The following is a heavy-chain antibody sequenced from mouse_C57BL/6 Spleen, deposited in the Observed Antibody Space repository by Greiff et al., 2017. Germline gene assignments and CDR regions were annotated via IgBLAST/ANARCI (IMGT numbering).Heavy chain of an antibody. CDR3: ARGGGGYYAMDY. J-gene: IGHJ4*01. CDR2: IYPGDGDT. Sequence: QVQLQQSGAELVKPGASVKISCKASGYAFSSYWMNWVKQRPGKGLEWIGQIYPGDGDTNYNGKFKGKATLTADKSSSTAYMQLSSLTSEDSAVYCCARGGGGYYAMDYWGQGTSVTVSS. CDR1: GYAFSSYW. V-gene: IGHV1-80*01.